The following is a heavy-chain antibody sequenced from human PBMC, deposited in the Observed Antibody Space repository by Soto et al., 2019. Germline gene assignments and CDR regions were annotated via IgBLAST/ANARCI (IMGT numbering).Heavy chain of an antibody. CDR3: ARDAYISGYYQFDY. CDR2: IHFDGSTT. CDR1: GFTYSSYW. J-gene: IGHJ4*02. V-gene: IGHV3-74*01. D-gene: IGHD6-19*01. Sequence: GGSLRLSCAASGFTYSSYWMHWVRQVPGKGLVWVSRIHFDGSTTHYADSVKGRFTISRDNAKNTLSLQMNSLRAEDTAVYYCARDAYISGYYQFDYWGQGTLVTVSS.